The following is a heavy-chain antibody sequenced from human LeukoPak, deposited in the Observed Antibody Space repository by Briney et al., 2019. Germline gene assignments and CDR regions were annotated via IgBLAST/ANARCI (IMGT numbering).Heavy chain of an antibody. CDR3: ASPLYYDFWSGYYTEDY. D-gene: IGHD3-3*01. J-gene: IGHJ4*02. CDR2: IKQDGSEK. CDR1: GFTFSSYW. V-gene: IGHV3-7*01. Sequence: PGGSLRLSCAASGFTFSSYWMSWVRQAPGKGLEWVANIKQDGSEKYYVDSVKGRFTISRDNAKNSLYLQMNSLRAEDTAVYYCASPLYYDFWSGYYTEDYWGQGTLVTVSS.